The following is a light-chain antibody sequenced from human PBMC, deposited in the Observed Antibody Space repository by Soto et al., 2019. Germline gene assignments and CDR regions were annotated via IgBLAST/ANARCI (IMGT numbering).Light chain of an antibody. CDR1: QSVADNL. Sequence: EIVLTQSPGTLSLSPGERATLSCRASQSVADNLIAWYHQKPGQAPRLLVYLASSRATGIPDRFSGSGSGTDFSLTISRLEPEDFAVYYCQQFGSSPSTVGQGTKVEIK. V-gene: IGKV3-20*01. J-gene: IGKJ2*01. CDR3: QQFGSSPST. CDR2: LAS.